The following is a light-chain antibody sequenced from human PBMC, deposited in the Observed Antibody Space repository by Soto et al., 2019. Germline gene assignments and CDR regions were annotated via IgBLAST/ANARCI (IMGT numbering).Light chain of an antibody. V-gene: IGLV2-14*01. J-gene: IGLJ2*01. Sequence: QSALPQPASVSGSPGQSITISCTGTSSDIGRYTYVSWYQQHPGKAPKLIIFEVSNRPSGVSSRFSGSKSGNSASLIISGLQAEDEADYYCSSYASDSTRVFGGGTKVTVL. CDR1: SSDIGRYTY. CDR2: EVS. CDR3: SSYASDSTRV.